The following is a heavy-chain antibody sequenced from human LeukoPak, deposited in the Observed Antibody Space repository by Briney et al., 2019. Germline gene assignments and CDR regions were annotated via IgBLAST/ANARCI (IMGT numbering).Heavy chain of an antibody. J-gene: IGHJ4*02. V-gene: IGHV3-30*02. CDR1: GFTFSSYG. D-gene: IGHD6-6*01. Sequence: GGSLRLSCAASGFTFSSYGMHWVRQAPGKGLEWVAFIRYDGSNKYCADSVKGRFTISRDNSKNTLYLQMNSLRAEDTAVYYCAKSHSSSSSLFDYWGQGTLVTVSS. CDR3: AKSHSSSSSLFDY. CDR2: IRYDGSNK.